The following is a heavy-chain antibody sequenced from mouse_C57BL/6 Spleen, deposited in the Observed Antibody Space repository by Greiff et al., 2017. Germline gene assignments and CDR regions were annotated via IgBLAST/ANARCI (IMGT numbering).Heavy chain of an antibody. V-gene: IGHV1-12*01. Sequence: LQQSGAELVRPGASVKMSCKASGYTFTSYNMNWVKQTPRQGLEWIGAIYPGNGDTSYNQKFKGKATLTVDKSSSTAYMQLSSLTSEDSSVXFCARKGMDYWGQGTSVTVSS. CDR1: GYTFTSYN. J-gene: IGHJ4*01. CDR3: ARKGMDY. CDR2: IYPGNGDT.